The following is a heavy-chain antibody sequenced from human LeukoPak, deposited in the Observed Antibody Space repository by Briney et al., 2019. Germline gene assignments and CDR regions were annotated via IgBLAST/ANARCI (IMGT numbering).Heavy chain of an antibody. CDR3: AGHWYSSSWYLDY. J-gene: IGHJ4*02. Sequence: TSETLSLTCAVSGYSISSGYYWGWIRQPPGKGLDWIGSIYHSGSTYYNPSLKSRVSISVDTSKNQFSLKLSSVTAADTAVYYCAGHWYSSSWYLDYWGQGTLVTVSS. CDR1: GYSISSGYY. V-gene: IGHV4-38-2*01. D-gene: IGHD6-13*01. CDR2: IYHSGST.